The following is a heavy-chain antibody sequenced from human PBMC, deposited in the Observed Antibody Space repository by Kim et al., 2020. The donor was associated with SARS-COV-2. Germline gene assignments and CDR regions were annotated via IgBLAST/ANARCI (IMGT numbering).Heavy chain of an antibody. Sequence: GSTYYADAVKGRFTISRDKSKNTLYLQMNSLRPEDTAVYYCAKEGVTTEYWGQGTLVTVSS. V-gene: IGHV3-23*01. CDR3: AKEGVTTEY. CDR2: GST. J-gene: IGHJ4*02. D-gene: IGHD4-17*01.